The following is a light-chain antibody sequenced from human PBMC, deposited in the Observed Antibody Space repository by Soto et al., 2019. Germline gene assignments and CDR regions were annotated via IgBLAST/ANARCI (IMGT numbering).Light chain of an antibody. CDR1: STDFVSYNR. CDR2: EAS. V-gene: IGLV2-18*01. CDR3: SLNTSDNTYV. Sequence: QSVLTQPPAVCGSPGQRVTISCTGTSTDFVSYNRVSWYQQPPGTAPKLIIYEASNRPSGVPDRFSGSKSGNTASLTISGLQTADEADYYGSLNTSDNTYVFRTGTKVTVL. J-gene: IGLJ1*01.